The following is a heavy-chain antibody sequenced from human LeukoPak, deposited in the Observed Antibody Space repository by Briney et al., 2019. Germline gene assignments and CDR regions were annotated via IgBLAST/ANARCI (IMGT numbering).Heavy chain of an antibody. CDR3: AKVSSGWYIFDY. Sequence: GGSLRLSCAASGFTFRSFAMSWVRQAPGKGLEWVSSISANGVSTYYADSVKGRFTISRDNSKNTLYLQMSSLRAEDTAVYYCAKVSSGWYIFDYWGQGTLVTVSS. V-gene: IGHV3-23*01. CDR2: ISANGVST. J-gene: IGHJ4*02. D-gene: IGHD6-19*01. CDR1: GFTFRSFA.